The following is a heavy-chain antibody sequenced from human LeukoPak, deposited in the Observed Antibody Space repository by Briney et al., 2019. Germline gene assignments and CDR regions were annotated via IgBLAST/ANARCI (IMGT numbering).Heavy chain of an antibody. V-gene: IGHV4-59*08. CDR2: IYYSGST. D-gene: IGHD3-22*01. CDR1: GGSISSYY. J-gene: IGHJ3*02. CDR3: ARRRTYYYDSSGYPNDAFDI. Sequence: RASETLSLTCTVSGGSISSYYWSWIRQPPGKGLEWIGYIYYSGSTNYNPSLKSRVTISVDTSKNQFSLKLSSVTAADTAVYYCARRRTYYYDSSGYPNDAFDIWGQGTMVTVSS.